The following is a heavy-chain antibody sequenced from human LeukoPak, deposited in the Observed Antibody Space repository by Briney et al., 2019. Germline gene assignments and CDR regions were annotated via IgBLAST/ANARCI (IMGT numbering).Heavy chain of an antibody. CDR3: ARGRIYYGSGSYFPLFDY. J-gene: IGHJ4*02. Sequence: SETLSLTCTVSGGSISSYYWGWIRQPPGKGLEWIGYIYYSGSTNYNPSLKSRVTISVDTSKNQFSLKLSSVTAADTAVYYCARGRIYYGSGSYFPLFDYWGQGTLVTVSS. D-gene: IGHD3-10*01. CDR2: IYYSGST. V-gene: IGHV4-59*01. CDR1: GGSISSYY.